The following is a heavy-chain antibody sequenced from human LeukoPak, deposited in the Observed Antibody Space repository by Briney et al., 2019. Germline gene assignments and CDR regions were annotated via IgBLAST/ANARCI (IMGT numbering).Heavy chain of an antibody. V-gene: IGHV4-34*01. D-gene: IGHD3-9*01. CDR3: ARGPTTDYDVLSGYYYFDY. CDR2: INHSGST. CDR1: GGSFSGYY. Sequence: KASETLSLTCVVYGGSFSGYYWTRIRQPPGKGLEWIGEINHSGSTNQNPSLKSRVTISVDTSKKQFSLKVSSVTAADTAVYYCARGPTTDYDVLSGYYYFDYWGQGTLVTVSS. J-gene: IGHJ4*02.